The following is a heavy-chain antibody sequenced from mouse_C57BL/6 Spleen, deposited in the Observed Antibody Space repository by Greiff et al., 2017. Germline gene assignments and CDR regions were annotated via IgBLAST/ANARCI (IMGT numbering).Heavy chain of an antibody. CDR1: GYSFTSYY. D-gene: IGHD2-4*01. CDR2: IYPGSGNT. CDR3: ARVWDYDYFDY. Sequence: QVQLQQSGPELVKPGASVKISCKASGYSFTSYYIHWVKQRPGQGLEWIGWIYPGSGNTKYNEKFKGKATLTADTSSSTAYMQLSSLTSEDSAVYYCARVWDYDYFDYWGQGTTLTVSS. J-gene: IGHJ2*01. V-gene: IGHV1-66*01.